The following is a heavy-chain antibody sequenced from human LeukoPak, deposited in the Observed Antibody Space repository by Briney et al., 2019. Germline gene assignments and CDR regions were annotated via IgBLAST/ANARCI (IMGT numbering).Heavy chain of an antibody. CDR1: GGSFSGYY. CDR3: ARRLYDYVWGSYRFDY. D-gene: IGHD3-16*02. CDR2: IYYSGST. Sequence: SETLSLTCAVYGGSFSGYYWSWIRQPPGKGLEWIGSIYYSGSTYYNPSLKSRVTISVDTSKNQFSLKLSSVTAADTAVYYCARRLYDYVWGSYRFDYWGQGTLVTVSS. J-gene: IGHJ4*02. V-gene: IGHV4-34*01.